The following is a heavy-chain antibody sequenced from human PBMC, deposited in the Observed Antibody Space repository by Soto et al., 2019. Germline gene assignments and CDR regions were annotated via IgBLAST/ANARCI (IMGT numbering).Heavy chain of an antibody. V-gene: IGHV3-23*01. D-gene: IGHD2-15*01. J-gene: IGHJ4*02. Sequence: PXGALRVTWAASGFTFSSYYMNWVRQAPGKGLEWVSGVSASGSITSYADSAKGRFTISRDNAKNTVFLQMTGLRAEDTAVYFCAKGDCSGGRCYRGFDYWGQGTLVTVSS. CDR3: AKGDCSGGRCYRGFDY. CDR2: VSASGSIT. CDR1: GFTFSSYY.